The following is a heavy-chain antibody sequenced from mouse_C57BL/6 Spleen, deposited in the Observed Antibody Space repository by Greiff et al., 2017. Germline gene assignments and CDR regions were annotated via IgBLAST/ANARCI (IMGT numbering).Heavy chain of an antibody. Sequence: QVQLQQPGAELVRPGSSVKLSCKASGYTFTSYWMHWVKQRPIQGLEWIGNIDPSDSETHYNQKFKDKATLTVDKSSSTAYMQLSSLTSEDSAVYYCARYDYDSVFAYWGQGTLVTVSA. CDR1: GYTFTSYW. J-gene: IGHJ3*01. V-gene: IGHV1-52*01. CDR3: ARYDYDSVFAY. CDR2: IDPSDSET. D-gene: IGHD2-4*01.